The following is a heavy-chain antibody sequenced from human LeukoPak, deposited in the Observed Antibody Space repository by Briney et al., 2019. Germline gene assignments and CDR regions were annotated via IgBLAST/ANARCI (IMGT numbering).Heavy chain of an antibody. CDR2: ISSSGST. CDR3: ARNPTRRWLQLSAFDI. V-gene: IGHV4-61*02. J-gene: IGHJ3*02. D-gene: IGHD5-24*01. Sequence: SETLSLTCTVSGDSISSGDYYWSWIRQPAGKGLEWIGRISSSGSTNYNPSLKSRVTISVDTSKNQFSLKLSSVTAADTAVYYCARNPTRRWLQLSAFDIWGQGTMVTVSS. CDR1: GDSISSGDYY.